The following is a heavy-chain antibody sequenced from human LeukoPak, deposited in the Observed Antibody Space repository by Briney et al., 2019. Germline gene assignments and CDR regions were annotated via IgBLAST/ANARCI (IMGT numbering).Heavy chain of an antibody. CDR2: IYYSGST. Sequence: PSETLSLTCALSGGSISTDYWSGVRQPPGKGLQWSGYIYYSGSTHSYPSLSRRVTITLTMAKNQCALRLRSVTAADTAVYYCERGVTVGNYFDPWGQGTLVTVSS. D-gene: IGHD4-11*01. J-gene: IGHJ5*02. V-gene: IGHV4-59*12. CDR3: ERGVTVGNYFDP. CDR1: GGSISTDY.